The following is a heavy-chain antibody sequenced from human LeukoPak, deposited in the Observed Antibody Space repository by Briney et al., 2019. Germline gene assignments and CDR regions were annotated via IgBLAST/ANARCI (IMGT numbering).Heavy chain of an antibody. J-gene: IGHJ4*02. CDR1: GFTFSSYW. V-gene: IGHV3-74*01. D-gene: IGHD5-12*01. CDR3: ARVSGYVLDY. CDR2: INSDGSNT. Sequence: GGSLRLSCAASGFTFSSYWMHWVRQAPGKGLVWVSRINSDGSNTIYADSVRGRFTISRDNAKNTLYLQMNSLRAKDTAVYYCARVSGYVLDYWGQGTLVTVSS.